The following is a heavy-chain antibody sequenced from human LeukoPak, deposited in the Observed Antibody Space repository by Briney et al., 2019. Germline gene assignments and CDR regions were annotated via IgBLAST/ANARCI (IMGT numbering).Heavy chain of an antibody. CDR2: IKQDGSEK. V-gene: IGHV3-7*03. CDR3: ARSYSTGWYPNYFDY. CDR1: GFTFSNYW. J-gene: IGHJ4*02. Sequence: GGSLRLSCAASGFTFSNYWMSWVRQAPGKGLEWVASIKQDGSEKHYVDSVRGRCTISRDNAKNSLYLQMNSLRVEDTALYYCARSYSTGWYPNYFDYWGQGTLVTVSS. D-gene: IGHD6-19*01.